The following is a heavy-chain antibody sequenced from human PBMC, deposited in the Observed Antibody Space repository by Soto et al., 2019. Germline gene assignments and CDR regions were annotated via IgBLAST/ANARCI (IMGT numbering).Heavy chain of an antibody. CDR3: ARRYCSSDACPGIGYDY. D-gene: IGHD2-2*01. J-gene: IGHJ4*02. V-gene: IGHV3-13*01. Sequence: GWSLRLSCASSVFTFVRYDMHWVRHITGKGLEWVSAIGADGLTYYVDSVKGRFTISRQNARNSVYLQMNILTAGDTAVYYCARRYCSSDACPGIGYDYWGPGTLVTVS. CDR1: VFTFVRYD. CDR2: IGADGLT.